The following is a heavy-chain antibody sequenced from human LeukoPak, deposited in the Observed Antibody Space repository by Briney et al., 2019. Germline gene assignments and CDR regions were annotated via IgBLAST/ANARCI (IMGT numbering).Heavy chain of an antibody. Sequence: GGSLRLSCAVSGFIFDDYAMHWVRQAPGKGLEWVAVISYDGSNKYYADSVKGRFTISRDNSKNTLYLEMNSLRAEDTAVYYCAKDQSIAAGVESWGQGTLVTVSS. CDR3: AKDQSIAAGVES. CDR2: ISYDGSNK. V-gene: IGHV3-30*18. J-gene: IGHJ4*02. D-gene: IGHD6-6*01. CDR1: GFIFDDYA.